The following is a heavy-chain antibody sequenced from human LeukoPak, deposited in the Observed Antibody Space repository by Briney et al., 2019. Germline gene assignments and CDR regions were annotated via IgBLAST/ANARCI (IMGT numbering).Heavy chain of an antibody. V-gene: IGHV4-59*01. CDR2: IYYNGST. J-gene: IGHJ4*02. Sequence: PSETLSLTCTVSGGSISSYDCSWIRQPPPRGLDRMGYIYYNGSTNYNPSLMSRVALSVETSKNQFSLKLSSVTAADTAVYYCARSEERDGYKPDYWGQGTLVTVSS. D-gene: IGHD5-24*01. CDR1: GGSISSYD. CDR3: ARSEERDGYKPDY.